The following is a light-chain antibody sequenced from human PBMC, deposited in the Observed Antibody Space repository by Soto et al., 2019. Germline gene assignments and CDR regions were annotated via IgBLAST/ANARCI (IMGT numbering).Light chain of an antibody. CDR1: QTVSSY. CDR3: QQRSNWPL. V-gene: IGKV3D-11*02. J-gene: IGKJ3*01. CDR2: DAS. Sequence: EIVLTQSPATLSLSPGERATLSCRASQTVSSYLAWYQQKPCQAPRLLIYDASNRATGIPARFSGSGPGTDFTLTISSLEPEDFAVYDCQQRSNWPLFGPGTKVDIK.